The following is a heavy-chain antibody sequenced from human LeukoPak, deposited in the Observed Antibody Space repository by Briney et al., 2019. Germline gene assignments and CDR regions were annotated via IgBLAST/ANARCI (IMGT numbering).Heavy chain of an antibody. CDR2: IKEDGREK. D-gene: IGHD4-17*01. Sequence: PGGSLRLSCAASGFTFSSRYWMSWVRQAPGKGLEWVANIKEDGREKYYVDSVRGRFTISRDNAKNSLYLQMNSLRAEDTAVYYCARELGSYGDLRYFFDYWGQGTLVTVSS. V-gene: IGHV3-7*01. J-gene: IGHJ4*02. CDR3: ARELGSYGDLRYFFDY. CDR1: GFTFSSRYW.